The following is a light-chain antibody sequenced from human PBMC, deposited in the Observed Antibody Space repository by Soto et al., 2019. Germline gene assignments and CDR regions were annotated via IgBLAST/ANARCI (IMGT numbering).Light chain of an antibody. CDR3: CSYAGSGTWM. CDR1: TVDVGSYNL. Sequence: QSVLTQPASVSGSPGQSITVSCIGTTVDVGSYNLVSWYQQHPGKAPKLMIYEVTKRPSGVSNRFSGSKSGNTASLTISGLQAEDEADYYCCSYAGSGTWMFGGGTQLTVL. V-gene: IGLV2-23*02. CDR2: EVT. J-gene: IGLJ3*02.